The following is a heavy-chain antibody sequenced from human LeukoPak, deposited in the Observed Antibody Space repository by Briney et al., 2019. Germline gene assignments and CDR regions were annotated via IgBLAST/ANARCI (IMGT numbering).Heavy chain of an antibody. CDR1: GGSISSGDYY. Sequence: PSQTLSLTCTVSGGSISSGDYYWSWIRQPAGKGLEWIGRIYTSGSTNYNPSLKSRVTMSVDTSKNQFSLKLSSVTAADTAVYYCARDKFPALYYYGSGSHNWLDPWGQGTLVTVSS. CDR3: ARDKFPALYYYGSGSHNWLDP. V-gene: IGHV4-61*02. D-gene: IGHD3-10*01. J-gene: IGHJ5*02. CDR2: IYTSGST.